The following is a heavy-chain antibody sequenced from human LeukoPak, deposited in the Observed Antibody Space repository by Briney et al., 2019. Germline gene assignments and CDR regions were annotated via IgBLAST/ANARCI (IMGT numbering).Heavy chain of an antibody. CDR1: GGSFSGYY. V-gene: IGHV4-34*01. CDR2: IKHSGST. D-gene: IGHD3-3*01. CDR3: ARRSSYSYFQH. Sequence: PSETLSLTCAVYGGSFSGYYWSWNRQPPGKGLEWIGEIKHSGSTNYNPSLKSRVTISVDTSKNQFSLKLSSVTAADTAVYYCARRSSYSYFQHWGQGTLVTVSS. J-gene: IGHJ1*01.